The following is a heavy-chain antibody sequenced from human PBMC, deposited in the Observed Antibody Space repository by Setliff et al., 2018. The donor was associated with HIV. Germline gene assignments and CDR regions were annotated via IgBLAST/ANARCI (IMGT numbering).Heavy chain of an antibody. CDR1: GGSLSSYY. CDR2: IHPTGHI. D-gene: IGHD6-19*01. V-gene: IGHV4-34*01. J-gene: IGHJ4*02. Sequence: SETLSLTCVASGGSLSSYYWDWIRQTPGKGLEWIGEIHPTGHINYNPSYKSRVTVSLDTSKIQFSLKLNSVTAADTGVYYCAAFDSGRDVWGQGTLVTVSS. CDR3: AAFDSGRDV.